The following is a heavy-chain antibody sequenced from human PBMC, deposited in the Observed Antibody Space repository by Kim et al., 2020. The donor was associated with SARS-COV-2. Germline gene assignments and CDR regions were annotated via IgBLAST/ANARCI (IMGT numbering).Heavy chain of an antibody. J-gene: IGHJ4*02. Sequence: YADSVKGRFTNSRDNSKNSLYLQMNSLRTEDTALYYCAKDTYYYDSSGSSWGQGTLVTVSS. V-gene: IGHV3-43*01. CDR3: AKDTYYYDSSGSS. D-gene: IGHD3-22*01.